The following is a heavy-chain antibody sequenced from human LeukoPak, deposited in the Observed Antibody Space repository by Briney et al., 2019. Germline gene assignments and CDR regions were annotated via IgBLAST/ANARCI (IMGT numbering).Heavy chain of an antibody. D-gene: IGHD7-27*01. V-gene: IGHV3-48*04. CDR2: ISGSSSTI. CDR3: ASDANWAFDY. CDR1: GFTFNTYT. J-gene: IGHJ4*02. Sequence: PGGSLRLSCAASGFTFNTYTMNWVRQAPGKGLEWVSYISGSSSTIYYADSVKGRFTISRDNAKNSLYLQMNSLRAEDTADYYCASDANWAFDYWGQGTLVTVSS.